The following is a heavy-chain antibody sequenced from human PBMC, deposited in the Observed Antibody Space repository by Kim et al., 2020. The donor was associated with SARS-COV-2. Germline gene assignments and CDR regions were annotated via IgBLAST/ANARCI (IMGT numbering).Heavy chain of an antibody. Sequence: SVKVFCKASGFTFTSSAVQWVRQARGQRLEWIGWIVVGSGNTNYAQKFQERVTITRDMSTSTAYMELSSLRSEDTAVYYCAAFRPVPLPGPLSDRYYYDSSGYYLRDCYSGMDVGGQGTTVTVSS. D-gene: IGHD3-22*01. CDR2: IVVGSGNT. J-gene: IGHJ6*02. CDR1: GFTFTSSA. CDR3: AAFRPVPLPGPLSDRYYYDSSGYYLRDCYSGMDV. V-gene: IGHV1-58*01.